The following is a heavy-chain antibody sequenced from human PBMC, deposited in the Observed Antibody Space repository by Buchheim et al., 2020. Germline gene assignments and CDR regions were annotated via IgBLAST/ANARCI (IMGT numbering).Heavy chain of an antibody. D-gene: IGHD2-15*01. CDR1: GFTFSDVW. Sequence: EVQLVESGGGLVKPGGCLRLSCAASGFTFSDVWMSWVRQAPGKGLEWVGRIKSKTAGETTDYAEPVKGRFSFPSDDSKNTLYLQMSSLKTEDTAVYFCITGVVGAPYTFFWGQGTL. J-gene: IGHJ4*02. CDR3: ITGVVGAPYTFF. V-gene: IGHV3-15*01. CDR2: IKSKTAGETT.